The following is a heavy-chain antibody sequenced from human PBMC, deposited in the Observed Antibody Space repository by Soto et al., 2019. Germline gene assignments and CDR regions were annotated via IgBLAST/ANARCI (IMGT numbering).Heavy chain of an antibody. J-gene: IGHJ5*02. CDR2: INHSGST. CDR1: GGSFSGYY. D-gene: IGHD4-17*01. CDR3: ARETYGDYVGYFDP. Sequence: TSETLSLTCAVYGGSFSGYYWSWIRQPPGKGLEWIGEINHSGSTNYNPSLKSRVIISVDRSKNQFSLKVSSVTAADTAVYYCARETYGDYVGYFDPWGQGTLVTVSS. V-gene: IGHV4-34*01.